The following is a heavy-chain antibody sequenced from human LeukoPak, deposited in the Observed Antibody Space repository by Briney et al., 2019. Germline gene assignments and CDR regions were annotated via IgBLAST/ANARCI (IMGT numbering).Heavy chain of an antibody. CDR3: VVGATLGWFDP. CDR1: VYTLTELS. V-gene: IGHV1-24*01. CDR2: FDPEDGET. D-gene: IGHD1-26*01. J-gene: IGHJ5*02. Sequence: ASVKVSCKVSVYTLTELSMHWVRQAPGKRREWRGGFDPEDGETIYAQKFQGRVTMTEDTSTDTAYMELSSLRSADTAVYYCVVGATLGWFDPWGQGTLVTVSS.